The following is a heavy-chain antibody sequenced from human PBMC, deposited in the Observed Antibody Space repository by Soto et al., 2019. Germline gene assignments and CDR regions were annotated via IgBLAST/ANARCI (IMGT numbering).Heavy chain of an antibody. Sequence: GASVKVSCKVSGYSLTELSMHWVRQAPGKGLEWMGGFDPEDDETIYAQKFQGRVTMTRNTSISTAYMELSSLGSEDTAVYYCAIGDAAADANWFDPWGQGTLVT. J-gene: IGHJ5*02. CDR2: FDPEDDET. V-gene: IGHV1-24*01. CDR3: AIGDAAADANWFDP. CDR1: GYSLTELS. D-gene: IGHD6-13*01.